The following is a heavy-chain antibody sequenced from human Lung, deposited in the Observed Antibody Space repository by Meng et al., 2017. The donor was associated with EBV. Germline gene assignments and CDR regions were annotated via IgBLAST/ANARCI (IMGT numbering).Heavy chain of an antibody. J-gene: IGHJ4*02. Sequence: EVRLVESGGGLVQPGGSLKLSCAASGFTFSGSAMHWVRQASGKGLEWVGRIRSKANSYATAFGASVEGRFTISRDDSNNTAYLQMNSLKTEDTAVYYCTSRSFWGQGILVTVSS. CDR1: GFTFSGSA. CDR3: TSRSF. CDR2: IRSKANSYAT. V-gene: IGHV3-73*02.